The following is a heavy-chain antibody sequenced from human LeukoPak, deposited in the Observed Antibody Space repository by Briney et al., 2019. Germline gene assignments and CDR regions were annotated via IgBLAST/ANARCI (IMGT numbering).Heavy chain of an antibody. J-gene: IGHJ4*02. CDR2: IYPGDSDT. CDR1: GYSFTSYW. CDR3: ARGYCSRTSCSIVLGDY. D-gene: IGHD2-2*01. V-gene: IGHV5-51*01. Sequence: PGESLKISCKGSGYSFTSYWIGWVRQMPGKGLEWMGIIYPGDSDTRYSPSLQGQVTISAEKSISTAYLQWSSLKASDTALYYCARGYCSRTSCSIVLGDYWGQGTLVTVSS.